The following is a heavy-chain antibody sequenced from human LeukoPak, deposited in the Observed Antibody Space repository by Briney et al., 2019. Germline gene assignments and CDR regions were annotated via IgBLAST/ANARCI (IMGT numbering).Heavy chain of an antibody. CDR3: ARDRQATGYYFDC. V-gene: IGHV3-48*01. J-gene: IGHJ4*02. D-gene: IGHD3-9*01. Sequence: GGSLRLSCAASGFTFSSYSMNWVSQAPGKGVEWVSYISSSSTTIYYADSVKGRFTISRDNAKNSLYLQMNSLRAEDTAVYYCARDRQATGYYFDCWGQGTLVTVSS. CDR1: GFTFSSYS. CDR2: ISSSSTTI.